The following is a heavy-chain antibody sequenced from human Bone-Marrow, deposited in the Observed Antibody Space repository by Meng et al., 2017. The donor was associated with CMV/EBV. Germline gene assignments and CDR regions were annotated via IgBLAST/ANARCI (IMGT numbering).Heavy chain of an antibody. CDR2: IWYDGSNK. V-gene: IGHV3-33*06. J-gene: IGHJ6*02. CDR3: AKDEHYDFWSGGSAGMDV. D-gene: IGHD3-3*01. Sequence: GGSLRLSCAASGFTFSSYGMHWVRQDPGKGLEWVAVIWYDGSNKYYADSVKGRFTISRDNSKNTMYLQMNSLRAEDTAVYYCAKDEHYDFWSGGSAGMDVWGQGTTVTVSS. CDR1: GFTFSSYG.